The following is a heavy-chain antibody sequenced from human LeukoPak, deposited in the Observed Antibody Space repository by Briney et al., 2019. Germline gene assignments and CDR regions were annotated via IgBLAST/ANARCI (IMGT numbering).Heavy chain of an antibody. CDR2: ISSSSSYI. J-gene: IGHJ4*02. Sequence: GGSLRLSCAASGFTFSSYSMNWVRQAPGKGLEWVSSISSSSSYIYYADSVKGRFTISRDNAKKSLYLQMNSLRAEDTAVYYCARDTPRGSGYYFDYWGQGTLVTVSS. CDR1: GFTFSSYS. CDR3: ARDTPRGSGYYFDY. D-gene: IGHD3-22*01. V-gene: IGHV3-21*01.